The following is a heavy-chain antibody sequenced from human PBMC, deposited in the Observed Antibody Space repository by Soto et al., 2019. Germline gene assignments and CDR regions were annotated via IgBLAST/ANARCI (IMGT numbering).Heavy chain of an antibody. Sequence: SETLSLTCTVSGGSISSGGYYWSWIRQHPGKGLEWIGYIYYSGSTYYNPSFKGRVTISVDTSKNQFSLKLSSVTAADTAVYYCARTSRYCGGDCSYMDVWGKGTTVTVSS. CDR3: ARTSRYCGGDCSYMDV. J-gene: IGHJ6*03. CDR1: GGSISSGGYY. D-gene: IGHD2-21*01. V-gene: IGHV4-31*03. CDR2: IYYSGST.